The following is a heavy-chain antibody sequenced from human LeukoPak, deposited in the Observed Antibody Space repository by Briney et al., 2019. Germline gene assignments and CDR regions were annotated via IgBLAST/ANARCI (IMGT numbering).Heavy chain of an antibody. CDR1: GFTFGSYE. Sequence: GGSLRLSCEASGFTFGSYEMTWVRQAPGKGLEWLSYISTSGSIIVYADSVRGRFTVSRDNAKNSLYLQMNSLRVDDTAIYYCAKDLGGLRDYYDSSGYYSVQGAFDIWGQGTMVTVSS. J-gene: IGHJ3*02. CDR2: ISTSGSII. V-gene: IGHV3-48*03. D-gene: IGHD3-22*01. CDR3: AKDLGGLRDYYDSSGYYSVQGAFDI.